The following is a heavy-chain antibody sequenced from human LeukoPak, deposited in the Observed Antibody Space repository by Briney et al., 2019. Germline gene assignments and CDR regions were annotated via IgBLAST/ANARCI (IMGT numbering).Heavy chain of an antibody. CDR2: INHNGST. D-gene: IGHD3-16*01. V-gene: IGHV4-34*01. J-gene: IGHJ4*02. Sequence: SETLSLTCAVYGGSFSGYYWSWIRQPPGKGLEWIGEINHNGSTNYNPSLKSRVTISVDTSKNQFSLKLSSVTAADTAVYYCARGSRLGANYFDYWGQGTLVTVSS. CDR3: ARGSRLGANYFDY. CDR1: GGSFSGYY.